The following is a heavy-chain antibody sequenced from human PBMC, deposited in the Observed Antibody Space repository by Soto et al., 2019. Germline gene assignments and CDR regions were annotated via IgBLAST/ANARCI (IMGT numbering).Heavy chain of an antibody. V-gene: IGHV1-46*01. Sequence: GASVKVSCKASGDTFTSCYMHWVRHAPGQGLEWMGIINPSGGSTSYAQKFQGRVTMTRDTSISSAYMELSGLRSDDTAMYYCARDGPDSSSSTGLGNWAQRPLVTVSS. D-gene: IGHD6-6*01. J-gene: IGHJ4*02. CDR3: ARDGPDSSSSTGLGN. CDR2: INPSGGST. CDR1: GDTFTSCY.